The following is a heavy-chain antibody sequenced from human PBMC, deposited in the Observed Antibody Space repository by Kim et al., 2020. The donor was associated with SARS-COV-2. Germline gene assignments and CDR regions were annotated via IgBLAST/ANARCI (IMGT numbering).Heavy chain of an antibody. D-gene: IGHD2-2*01. J-gene: IGHJ4*02. CDR2: LNPNSDTT. CDR3: VRRRRRFCRGGTCYGEFDS. V-gene: IGHV1-8*01. Sequence: ASVKVSCKASGYTFASYDINWVRQAPGQGLEWMGWLNPNSDTTDYAHNFQGRITVSRDTSISTAYLELSRLRSDDTAVYYCVRRRRRFCRGGTCYGEFDSWGQGTLVTVSS. CDR1: GYTFASYD.